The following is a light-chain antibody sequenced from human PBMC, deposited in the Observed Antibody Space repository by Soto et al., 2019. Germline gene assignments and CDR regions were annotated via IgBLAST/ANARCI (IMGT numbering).Light chain of an antibody. CDR1: QSLLHSNGYNY. CDR2: LGS. Sequence: DIVMTQSPLSLPVTPGEPASISCRSSQSLLHSNGYNYSDWYLQKPGQSPQLLIYLGSYRASGVPDRFSGSGSGTDFTLKISRVEAEDVGVYYCMQALQTRTFGQGTKVDIK. CDR3: MQALQTRT. J-gene: IGKJ1*01. V-gene: IGKV2-28*01.